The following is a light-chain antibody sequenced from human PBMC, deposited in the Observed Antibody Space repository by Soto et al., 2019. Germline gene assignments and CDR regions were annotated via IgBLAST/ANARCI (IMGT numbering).Light chain of an antibody. CDR2: DAS. J-gene: IGKJ1*01. CDR1: QTITNR. CDR3: QHYGGLWT. V-gene: IGKV1-5*01. Sequence: DIQMTQSPPTVSASVGDRVTITCRASQTITNRLAWYQRKPGKAPRVLIYDASNLESGVSSRFSGSGSGTDFILTISSLQPDDFATYYCQHYGGLWTFGQGTNVEVK.